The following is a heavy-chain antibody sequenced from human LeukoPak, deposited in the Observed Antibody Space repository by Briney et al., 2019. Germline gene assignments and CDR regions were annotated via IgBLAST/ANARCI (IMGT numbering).Heavy chain of an antibody. CDR3: ARDFGSYYGIAFDI. Sequence: PGGSLRLSCAASGFTFSSYEMNWARQAPGKGLEWVSYISSSGSTIYYADSVKGRFTISRDNAKNSLYLQMNSLRAEDTAVYYCARDFGSYYGIAFDIWGQGTMVTVSS. D-gene: IGHD1-26*01. V-gene: IGHV3-48*03. J-gene: IGHJ3*02. CDR2: ISSSGSTI. CDR1: GFTFSSYE.